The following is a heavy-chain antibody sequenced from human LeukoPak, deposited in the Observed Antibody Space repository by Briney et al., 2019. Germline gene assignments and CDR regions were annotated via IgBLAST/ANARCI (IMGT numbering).Heavy chain of an antibody. CDR2: MYLSGTT. J-gene: IGHJ4*02. V-gene: IGHV4-4*02. CDR1: GDSINSLDL. Sequence: SETLSLTCTVSGDSINSLDLWSWVRQPPGKGLEWIGEMYLSGTTHSNPAVKSQVTISIDKSKNQFFLNLSSVTAADTAVYYCAGLVGRYSSGLYYYYFDYWGQGTLVTVSS. CDR3: AGLVGRYSSGLYYYYFDY. D-gene: IGHD3-22*01.